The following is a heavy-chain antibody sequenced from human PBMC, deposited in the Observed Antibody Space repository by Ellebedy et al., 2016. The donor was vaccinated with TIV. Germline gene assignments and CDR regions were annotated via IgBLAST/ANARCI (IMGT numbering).Heavy chain of an antibody. D-gene: IGHD1-20*01. V-gene: IGHV4-59*01. CDR3: AGDQPSYAGNWYPHESYFAS. Sequence: MPSETLSLTCSVSAASIKNFYWSWVRQPPGKGLEWLGHVFYTGASSYNPSLQGRVFISIDTSRNEVSLKLDSVTAADTATYLCAGDQPSYAGNWYPHESYFASWGQGTLVTVSA. CDR2: VFYTGAS. J-gene: IGHJ4*02. CDR1: AASIKNFY.